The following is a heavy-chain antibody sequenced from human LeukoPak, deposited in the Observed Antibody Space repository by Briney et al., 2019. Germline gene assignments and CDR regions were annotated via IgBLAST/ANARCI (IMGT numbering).Heavy chain of an antibody. CDR3: ARGWRYFDC. CDR1: GFTFSSYA. D-gene: IGHD3-9*01. CDR2: ISYDGSNK. Sequence: GGSLRLSCAASGFTFSSYAMHWVRQAPGKGLEWVAVISYDGSNKYYADSVKGRFTISRDNSKNTLYLQMNSLRAEDTAVYYCARGWRYFDCWGQGTLVTVSS. J-gene: IGHJ4*02. V-gene: IGHV3-30*04.